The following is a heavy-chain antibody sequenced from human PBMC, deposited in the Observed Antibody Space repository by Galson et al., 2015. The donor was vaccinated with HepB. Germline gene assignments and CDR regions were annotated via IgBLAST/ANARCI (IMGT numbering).Heavy chain of an antibody. CDR2: ISYDGSNI. J-gene: IGHJ4*02. CDR1: GFTFDIFV. Sequence: SLRLSCAASGFTFDIFVMQWVRQAPGKGLEWVALISYDGSNIHYADSVKGRFIISRDNSKNTMYLQMNSLRPEDTAVYFCASVTTPLDYWGQGTLVAVSS. V-gene: IGHV3-30-3*01. D-gene: IGHD4-17*01. CDR3: ASVTTPLDY.